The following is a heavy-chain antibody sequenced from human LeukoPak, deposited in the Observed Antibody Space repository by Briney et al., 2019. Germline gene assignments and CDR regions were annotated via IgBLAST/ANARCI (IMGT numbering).Heavy chain of an antibody. V-gene: IGHV4-38-2*02. CDR2: IHHSGVT. CDR1: GYSISSGYY. CDR3: ARYTANTAGYSFDF. Sequence: SETLSLTCTVSGYSISSGYYWSWIRQPPGKGLEWIATIHHSGVTYYNPSLKSRVTMSVGTSKNQFSLKLGSVTAAGTAVYYCARYTANTAGYSFDFWGQGALVTVSS. J-gene: IGHJ4*02. D-gene: IGHD3-22*01.